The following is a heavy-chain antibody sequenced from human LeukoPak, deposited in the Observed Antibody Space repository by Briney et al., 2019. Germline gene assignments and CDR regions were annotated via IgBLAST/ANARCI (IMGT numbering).Heavy chain of an antibody. J-gene: IGHJ4*02. V-gene: IGHV3-48*02. CDR1: GFTFSYYS. D-gene: IGHD5-12*01. CDR2: ISSGGTTI. CDR3: ARDRGAYARDY. Sequence: PGRSLRLSCAASGFTFSYYSMNWVRQAPGKGLEWVSFISSGGTTIYYTDSVKGRFTISRDNAKNSLYLQMSSLRDEDTAVYYCARDRGAYARDYWGQGTLVTVSS.